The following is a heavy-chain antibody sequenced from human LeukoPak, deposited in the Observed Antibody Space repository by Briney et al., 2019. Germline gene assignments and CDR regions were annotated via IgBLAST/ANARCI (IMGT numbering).Heavy chain of an antibody. Sequence: PGGSLRLSCAASGFTLSNHWMYWVRQAPGKGLVWVSRINIDGRDTKYADSVKGRFIISRDNAKNTLYLQIGSLRAEDTAIYYCIGSTGWVSQWGQGTLVTVSS. CDR2: INIDGRDT. CDR1: GFTLSNHW. V-gene: IGHV3-74*01. J-gene: IGHJ4*02. CDR3: IGSTGWVSQ. D-gene: IGHD6-19*01.